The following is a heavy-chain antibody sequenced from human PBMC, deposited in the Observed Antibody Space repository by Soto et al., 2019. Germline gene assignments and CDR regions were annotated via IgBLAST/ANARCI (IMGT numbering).Heavy chain of an antibody. CDR2: IYYSGST. V-gene: IGHV4-59*01. Sequence: SETLSLTYTVSGGAISSYYWSWIRQPPGKGLEWIGYIYYSGSTNYNPSLKSRVTISVDTSKNQFSLKLSSVTAADTAVYYCARYLRVNRPYYFDYWGQGTLVTVSS. D-gene: IGHD4-17*01. CDR3: ARYLRVNRPYYFDY. J-gene: IGHJ4*02. CDR1: GGAISSYY.